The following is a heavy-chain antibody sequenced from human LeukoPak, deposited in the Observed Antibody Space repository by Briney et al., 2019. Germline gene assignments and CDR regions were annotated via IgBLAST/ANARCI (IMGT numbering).Heavy chain of an antibody. V-gene: IGHV3-23*01. CDR3: AKFPEIHFLGDTATL. J-gene: IGHJ4*02. CDR2: ISGSGGST. Sequence: GGSLRLSCAASGFTFSSYAMSGVREAPGEGLEWVSGISGSGGSTYYADSVKGRFTISRDNSKNTLYLQMNSLRAEDTAVYYCAKFPEIHFLGDTATLWGQGTLVTVSS. D-gene: IGHD5-18*01. CDR1: GFTFSSYA.